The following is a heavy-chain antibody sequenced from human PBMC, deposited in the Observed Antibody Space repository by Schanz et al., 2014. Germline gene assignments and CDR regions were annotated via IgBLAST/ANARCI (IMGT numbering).Heavy chain of an antibody. CDR2: ISSDGSNK. CDR3: AGDWASGRYYSDY. J-gene: IGHJ4*02. V-gene: IGHV3-30*09. CDR1: GFTLSRYT. Sequence: QVQLVESGGGMVQPGRSLRLSCAASGFTLSRYTMHWVRQAPGKGLEWVAVISSDGSNKYYAESVKGRFAISRDNSKDTLYLQMNSLRTEDTAVYYCAGDWASGRYYSDYWGQGTLVTVSS. D-gene: IGHD1-26*01.